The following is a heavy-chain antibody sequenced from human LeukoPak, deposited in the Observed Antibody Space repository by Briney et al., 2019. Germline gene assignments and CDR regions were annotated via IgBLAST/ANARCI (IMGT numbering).Heavy chain of an antibody. Sequence: SETLSLTCTVSGYSISSGYYWGWIRQPPGKGLEWIGSIYHSGSTYYNPSLKSRVTISVDTSKNQFSLKLSSVTAADTAVYYCARTAGYCSSTSCYAFDYWGQGTLVTVSS. CDR3: ARTAGYCSSTSCYAFDY. CDR2: IYHSGST. V-gene: IGHV4-38-2*02. CDR1: GYSISSGYY. D-gene: IGHD2-2*01. J-gene: IGHJ4*02.